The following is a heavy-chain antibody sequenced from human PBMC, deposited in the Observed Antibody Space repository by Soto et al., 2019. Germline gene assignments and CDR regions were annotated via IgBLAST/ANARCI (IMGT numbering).Heavy chain of an antibody. Sequence: QVQLVESGGGVVQPGRSLRLSCEASGFTFGSSGMHWVRQAPGKGLEWVAVISYDGSNKYSIDSVKGRFTISRDNSKNILYLQMNSLRAEDTAVYYCAKSLGRPYCGGDCYLFDYWGQGTQVTVSS. CDR1: GFTFGSSG. CDR3: AKSLGRPYCGGDCYLFDY. CDR2: ISYDGSNK. J-gene: IGHJ4*02. V-gene: IGHV3-30*18. D-gene: IGHD2-21*02.